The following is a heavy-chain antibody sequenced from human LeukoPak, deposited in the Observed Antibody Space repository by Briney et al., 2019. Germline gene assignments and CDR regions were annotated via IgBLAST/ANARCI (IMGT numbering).Heavy chain of an antibody. D-gene: IGHD3-10*01. V-gene: IGHV1-69*05. CDR1: GGTFSSYA. CDR2: IIPIFGTA. Sequence: SVKVSCKASGGTFSSYAISWVRQAPGQGLEWMGRIIPIFGTANYAQKFRGRVTITTDESTSTAYMELSSLRSEDTAVYYCARDHGLPSGDPFDYWGQGTLVTVSS. J-gene: IGHJ4*02. CDR3: ARDHGLPSGDPFDY.